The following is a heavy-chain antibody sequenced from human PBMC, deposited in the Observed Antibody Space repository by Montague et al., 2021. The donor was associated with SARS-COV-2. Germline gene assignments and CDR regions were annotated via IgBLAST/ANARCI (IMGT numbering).Heavy chain of an antibody. CDR3: AVLPTPYYYNRLDV. V-gene: IGHV4-4*02. D-gene: IGHD3-3*01. Sequence: SETLSLTCTVSGGSIHSSNWWSWVRQPPGKGLEWIGEIYHTGSANYDPSLTSRVTISVDKSRNQFSLNLSSVTAADTAVYYCAVLPTPYYYNRLDVWGPGTTVTVSS. CDR2: IYHTGSA. CDR1: GGSIHSSNW. J-gene: IGHJ6*02.